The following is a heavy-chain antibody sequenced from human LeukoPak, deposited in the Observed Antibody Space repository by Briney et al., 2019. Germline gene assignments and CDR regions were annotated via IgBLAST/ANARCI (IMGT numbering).Heavy chain of an antibody. Sequence: ASVKVSCKASGGTFSSYAISWVRQAPGQGLEWMGRIIPILGIANYAQKFQGRVTITADKSTSTAYMELSSLRSEDTAVYYCARLAVDIVATTRGGDAFDIWGQGTMVTVSS. CDR3: ARLAVDIVATTRGGDAFDI. D-gene: IGHD5-12*01. V-gene: IGHV1-69*04. J-gene: IGHJ3*02. CDR2: IIPILGIA. CDR1: GGTFSSYA.